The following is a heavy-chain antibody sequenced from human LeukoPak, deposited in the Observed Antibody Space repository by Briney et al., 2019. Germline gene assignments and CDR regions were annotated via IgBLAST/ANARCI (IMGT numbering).Heavy chain of an antibody. Sequence: PGGSLRLPSAASGFTFSSYEMSWVRQAPGKGLEWVSYISSSGSTTYYADSVKGRFTISRDNAKNSLFLQMNSLRAEDTAVYYCARDGGDGYGNTLFDSWGQGTLVTVS. CDR2: ISSSGSTT. J-gene: IGHJ4*02. CDR1: GFTFSSYE. D-gene: IGHD5-18*01. V-gene: IGHV3-48*03. CDR3: ARDGGDGYGNTLFDS.